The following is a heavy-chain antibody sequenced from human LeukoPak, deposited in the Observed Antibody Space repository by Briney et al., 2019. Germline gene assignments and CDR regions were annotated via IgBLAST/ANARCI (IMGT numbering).Heavy chain of an antibody. D-gene: IGHD4-11*01. J-gene: IGHJ6*03. CDR2: IYYSGST. V-gene: IGHV4-59*12. CDR1: GGSISSYY. CDR3: ARDRRVMTTSRNYFYYYLDV. Sequence: SETLSLTCTVSGGSISSYYWSWIRQPPGKGLEWIGYIYYSGSTNYNPSLKSRVTISVDTSKNQFSLKLTSVSAADTAVYYCARDRRVMTTSRNYFYYYLDVWGTGTTVTVSS.